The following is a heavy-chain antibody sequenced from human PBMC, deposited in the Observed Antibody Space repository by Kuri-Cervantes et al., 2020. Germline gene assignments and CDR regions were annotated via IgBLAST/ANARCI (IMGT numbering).Heavy chain of an antibody. J-gene: IGHJ6*03. D-gene: IGHD1-14*01. Sequence: ASVKVSCKASGYTFTSYDINWVRQAPGQRLEWMGWINAGNGNTKYSQKFQGRVTITRDTSASTAYMELSSLRSEDTAVYYCARDPEVYYLDVWGKGTTVTVSS. CDR2: INAGNGNT. CDR1: GYTFTSYD. CDR3: ARDPEVYYLDV. V-gene: IGHV1-3*01.